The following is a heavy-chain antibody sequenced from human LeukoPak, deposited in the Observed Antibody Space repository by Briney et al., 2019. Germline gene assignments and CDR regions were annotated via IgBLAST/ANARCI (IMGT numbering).Heavy chain of an antibody. D-gene: IGHD5-18*01. CDR1: GGSMSSYY. CDR2: IYYSGST. J-gene: IGHJ4*02. V-gene: IGHV4-59*01. CDR3: ARGWGYSPSFDY. Sequence: PSETLSLTCTVSGGSMSSYYWSWIRQPPGKGLEWIGYIYYSGSTNYNPSLKSRVTISVDTSKNQFSLKLSSVTAADTAVYYCARGWGYSPSFDYWGQGTLVTVSS.